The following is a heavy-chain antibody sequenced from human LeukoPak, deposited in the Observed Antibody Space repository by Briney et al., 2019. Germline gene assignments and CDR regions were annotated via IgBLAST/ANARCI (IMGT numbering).Heavy chain of an antibody. D-gene: IGHD3-3*01. CDR3: AGKGYDFWSGALGGGMDV. J-gene: IGHJ6*02. V-gene: IGHV3-33*01. Sequence: PGGSLRLSCAASGFTFSSYGMHWVRQAPGKGLEWVAVIWYDGSNKYYADSVKGRFTISRDNSKNTLYLQMNSLRAEDTAVYYCAGKGYDFWSGALGGGMDVWGQGTTVTVSS. CDR1: GFTFSSYG. CDR2: IWYDGSNK.